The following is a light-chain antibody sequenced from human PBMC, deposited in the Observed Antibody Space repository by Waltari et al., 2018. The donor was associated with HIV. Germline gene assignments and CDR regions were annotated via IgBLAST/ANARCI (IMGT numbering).Light chain of an antibody. Sequence: QSALTQPASVSGSPGQSVTISRPAHSTHFVLSHLVSWYQQYPGNVPKVIIYDVTSRPSGVPHRFSGSRSGNTASLTISGLQVDDEAVYYCSTHTTNDTLEFGGGTKLTVL. CDR1: STHFVLSHL. CDR2: DVT. J-gene: IGLJ2*01. CDR3: STHTTNDTLE. V-gene: IGLV2-14*03.